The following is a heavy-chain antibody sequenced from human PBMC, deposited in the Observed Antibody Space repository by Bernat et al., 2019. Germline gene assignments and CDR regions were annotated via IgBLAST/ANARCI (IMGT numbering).Heavy chain of an antibody. Sequence: QVQLVQSGAEVKKPGSSVKVSCKASGGTFSSYVISWVRQAPGQGLEWIGGIIPISGKANYAQKFQGRVTITADKSTSTAYMDLSGLRFEDTAVYYCASISEVTFIAAAGTYYYGLDVWGQGTTVTVSS. D-gene: IGHD6-25*01. CDR2: IIPISGKA. CDR3: ASISEVTFIAAAGTYYYGLDV. J-gene: IGHJ6*02. V-gene: IGHV1-69*06. CDR1: GGTFSSYV.